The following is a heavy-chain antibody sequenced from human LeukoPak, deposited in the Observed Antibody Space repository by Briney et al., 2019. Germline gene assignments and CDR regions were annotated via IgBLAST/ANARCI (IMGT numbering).Heavy chain of an antibody. CDR1: GFTFSSYS. V-gene: IGHV3-21*01. J-gene: IGHJ6*03. D-gene: IGHD2-2*01. CDR3: ARDEKYQLLRWVYYYYYMDV. Sequence: GGSLRLSCAASGFTFSSYSMNWVRQAPGKGLEWVSSIISSSSYISYGNSGKGRFTIPRDNAKTSLYLQMSSLRAEDTAVYYCARDEKYQLLRWVYYYYYMDVWGKGTTVTVSS. CDR2: IISSSSYI.